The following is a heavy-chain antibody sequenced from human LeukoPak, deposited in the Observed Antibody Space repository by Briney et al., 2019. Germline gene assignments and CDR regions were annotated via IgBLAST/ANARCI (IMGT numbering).Heavy chain of an antibody. CDR2: ISSSSSTI. V-gene: IGHV3-48*04. Sequence: PGRSLRLSCAASGFTFSSYSMNWVRQAPGKGLEWVSYISSSSSTIYYADSVKGRFTISRDNAKNSLYLQMNSLRAEDTAVYYCARDTSKELGIYDYWGQGTLVTVSS. CDR1: GFTFSSYS. J-gene: IGHJ4*02. CDR3: ARDTSKELGIYDY. D-gene: IGHD7-27*01.